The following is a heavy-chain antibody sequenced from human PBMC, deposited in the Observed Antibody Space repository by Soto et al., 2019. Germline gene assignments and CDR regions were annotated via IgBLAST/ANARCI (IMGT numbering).Heavy chain of an antibody. J-gene: IGHJ4*02. CDR2: ISAGNGNT. Sequence: VPVKVSSETAGYTVSNLVMDGVGQAPGQRLDWMGWISAGNGNTRYSQKFQGRVTIARDTSANTAYMELSSLRSEDTAVYYCARAQSRDWYADYWGQGTLVTSPQ. V-gene: IGHV1-3*01. D-gene: IGHD6-19*01. CDR1: GYTVSNLV. CDR3: ARAQSRDWYADY.